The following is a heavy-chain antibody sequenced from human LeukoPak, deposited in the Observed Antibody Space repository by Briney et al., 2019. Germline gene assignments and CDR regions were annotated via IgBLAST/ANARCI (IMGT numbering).Heavy chain of an antibody. CDR3: AKSGGYGLIDY. J-gene: IGHJ4*02. CDR1: GASISGSGYY. D-gene: IGHD1-26*01. CDR2: IYYTGNT. V-gene: IGHV4-39*01. Sequence: SETLSLTCAVSGASISGSGYYLGWIRQPPGKGLEWIGNIYYTGNTYYNASLQSRVTISVDTSKNQFSLRLNSVTAADTAMYYCAKSGGYGLIDYWGQGTLVTVSS.